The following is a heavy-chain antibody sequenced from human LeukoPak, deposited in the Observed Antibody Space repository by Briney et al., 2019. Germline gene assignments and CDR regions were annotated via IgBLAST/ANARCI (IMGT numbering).Heavy chain of an antibody. CDR3: ARELGTYSLSN. V-gene: IGHV3-23*01. J-gene: IGHJ4*02. CDR1: GFTFSSYA. CDR2: ISGSGGST. D-gene: IGHD5/OR15-5a*01. Sequence: PGGSLRLSCAASGFTFSSYAMSWVRQAPGKGLEWVSAISGSGGSTYYADSVKGRLTISRDNSKNTLYLQINSLRAEDTALYYCARELGTYSLSNWGQGTLVAVSS.